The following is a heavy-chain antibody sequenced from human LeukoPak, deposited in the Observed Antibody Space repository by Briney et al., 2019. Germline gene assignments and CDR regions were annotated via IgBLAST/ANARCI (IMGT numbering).Heavy chain of an antibody. Sequence: PGGSLRLSCAASGFTFSDYYMSWIRQAPGKGLEWVSYINNSGITIYYADSVKGRFTISRDNAKNSLYLQMNSLRPEDTAVYYCATRVYCGGDCYSSHGMDVWGPGTTVTVSS. J-gene: IGHJ6*02. CDR2: INNSGITI. CDR3: ATRVYCGGDCYSSHGMDV. V-gene: IGHV3-11*01. CDR1: GFTFSDYY. D-gene: IGHD2-21*02.